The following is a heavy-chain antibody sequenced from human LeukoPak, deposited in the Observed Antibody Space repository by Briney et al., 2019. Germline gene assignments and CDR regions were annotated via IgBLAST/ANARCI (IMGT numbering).Heavy chain of an antibody. CDR2: TRNKANSYTT. CDR1: GYSISSGYY. D-gene: IGHD1-1*01. CDR3: ARAAPGTADAFDI. J-gene: IGHJ3*02. V-gene: IGHV3-72*01. Sequence: PSETLSLTCAVSGYSISSGYYWGWVRQAPGKGLEWVGRTRNKANSYTTEYAASVKGRFTISRDDSKNSLYLQMNSLKTEDTAVYYCARAAPGTADAFDIWGQGTMVTVSS.